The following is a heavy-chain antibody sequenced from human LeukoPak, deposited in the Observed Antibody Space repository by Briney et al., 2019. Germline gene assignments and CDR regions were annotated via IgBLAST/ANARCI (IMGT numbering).Heavy chain of an antibody. CDR3: ARGGYGDYDAFDI. D-gene: IGHD4-17*01. Sequence: ASVKVSCKASGYIFTGYYMHWVRQAPGQGLEWMGWINPNSGGTNYAQKFQGRVTLTRDTSISTAYMELSRLGSDDTAVYYCARGGYGDYDAFDIWGPGTVVTVSS. CDR2: INPNSGGT. V-gene: IGHV1-2*02. CDR1: GYIFTGYY. J-gene: IGHJ3*02.